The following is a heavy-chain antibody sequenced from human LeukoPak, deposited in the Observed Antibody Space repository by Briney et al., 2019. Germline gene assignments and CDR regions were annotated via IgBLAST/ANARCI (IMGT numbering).Heavy chain of an antibody. D-gene: IGHD3-22*01. V-gene: IGHV4-38-2*01. CDR2: IYHSGST. CDR3: ARRWDSRGAYYYYYYMDV. Sequence: SETLSLTCAVSGYSISSGYYWGWIRQPPGKGLEWIGSIYHSGSTYYNPSLKSRVTISVDTSKNQFSLKLSSVTAADTAVYYCARRWDSRGAYYYYYYMDVWGKGTTVTVSS. CDR1: GYSISSGYY. J-gene: IGHJ6*03.